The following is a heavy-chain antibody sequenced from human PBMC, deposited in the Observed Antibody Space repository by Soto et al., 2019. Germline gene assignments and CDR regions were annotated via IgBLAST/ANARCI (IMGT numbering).Heavy chain of an antibody. D-gene: IGHD6-13*01. J-gene: IGHJ4*02. V-gene: IGHV1-3*04. CDR2: INTAKDNT. CDR3: ARGSSWSYFDY. CDR1: GYTFTSYA. Sequence: HVQFVQSGAEVKKPGASVKVSCKASGYTFTSYAIHWVRQAPGQRLEWMGWINTAKDNTKYSQKFQGRVTITRDTSASIVYMELSSLRSEDTAVYYCARGSSWSYFDYWGQGTLVTVSS.